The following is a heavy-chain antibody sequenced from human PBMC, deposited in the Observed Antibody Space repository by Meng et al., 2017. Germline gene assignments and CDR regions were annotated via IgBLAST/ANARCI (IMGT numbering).Heavy chain of an antibody. V-gene: IGHV3-53*01. Sequence: GESLKISCAASGFTVSSNYMSWVRQAPGKGLEWVSVIYSGGSTYYADSVKGRFTISRHNSKNTLYLQMNSLRAEDTAVYYCARDPSLPGIAAAGTLFGYYYGMDVWGQGTTVTVSS. J-gene: IGHJ6*02. D-gene: IGHD6-13*01. CDR1: GFTVSSNY. CDR3: ARDPSLPGIAAAGTLFGYYYGMDV. CDR2: IYSGGST.